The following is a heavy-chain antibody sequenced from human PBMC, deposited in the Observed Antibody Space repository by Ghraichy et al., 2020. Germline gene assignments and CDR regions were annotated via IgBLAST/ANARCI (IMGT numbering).Heavy chain of an antibody. CDR1: GFTFSSYA. D-gene: IGHD4-17*01. CDR2: ISSNGGST. J-gene: IGHJ6*02. Sequence: GGSLRLSCAASGFTFSSYAMNWVRQAPGKGLEWVSGISSNGGSTYYADSVKGRFTISRDNSKNTLYLQMNSLRAEDKAIYYCAKGGTTVTPTAGMDVWGQGTTVTVSS. CDR3: AKGGTTVTPTAGMDV. V-gene: IGHV3-23*01.